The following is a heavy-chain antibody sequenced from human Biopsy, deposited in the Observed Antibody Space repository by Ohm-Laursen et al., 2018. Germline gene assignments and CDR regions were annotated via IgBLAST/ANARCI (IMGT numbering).Heavy chain of an antibody. V-gene: IGHV3-33*01. Sequence: SLRLSCAASGFIFRSYGMHWVRQAPGKGLEWVALIWYDGSDQYYADSVKGRFTISRDNSKNTVYLQMNSLRAEDTAVYYCARDRREHYQFDHWGQGTRVTVSS. CDR1: GFIFRSYG. CDR3: ARDRREHYQFDH. CDR2: IWYDGSDQ. J-gene: IGHJ4*02. D-gene: IGHD1-26*01.